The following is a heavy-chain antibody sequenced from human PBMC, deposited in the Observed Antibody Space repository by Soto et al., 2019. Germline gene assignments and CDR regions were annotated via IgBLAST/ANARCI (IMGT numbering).Heavy chain of an antibody. J-gene: IGHJ4*02. CDR1: GGSISSYY. V-gene: IGHV4-59*08. CDR2: IYYSGST. CDR3: ARSYGDYVPLSFDY. D-gene: IGHD4-17*01. Sequence: SETLSLTCTVSGGSISSYYWSWIRQPPGKGLEWIGYIYYSGSTNYNPSLKSRVTISVDTSKNQFSLKLSSVTAADTAVYYCARSYGDYVPLSFDYWGQGTLVTVSS.